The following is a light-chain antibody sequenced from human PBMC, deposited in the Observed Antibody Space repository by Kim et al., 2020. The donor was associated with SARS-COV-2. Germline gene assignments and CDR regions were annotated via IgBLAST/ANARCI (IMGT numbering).Light chain of an antibody. J-gene: IGLJ3*02. CDR1: SNIENNY. Sequence: QSVLTQPPSVSAAPGQRVTISYSGSSNIENNYVSWYQHFPGTAPKLLIYDNNKRPSGIPDRFYGSKSGTSATLGITGLQTGDEADYYCATWDSNLNAGRVFGGGTQLTVL. CDR3: ATWDSNLNAGRV. V-gene: IGLV1-51*01. CDR2: DNN.